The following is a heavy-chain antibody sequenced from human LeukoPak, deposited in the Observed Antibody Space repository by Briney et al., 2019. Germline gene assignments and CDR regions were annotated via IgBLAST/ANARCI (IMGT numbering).Heavy chain of an antibody. Sequence: GGSLRLSCAASGFTFSNYRMHWVRQAPGKGLVWVSRIDSNGISTTYVDSVKGRFTISRDNAKKTPYLQMNSLRAEDTAVYYCARDRTAWFGDLLIGYGMDVWGQGTTVTVSS. V-gene: IGHV3-74*03. CDR2: IDSNGIST. CDR3: ARDRTAWFGDLLIGYGMDV. J-gene: IGHJ6*02. D-gene: IGHD3-10*01. CDR1: GFTFSNYR.